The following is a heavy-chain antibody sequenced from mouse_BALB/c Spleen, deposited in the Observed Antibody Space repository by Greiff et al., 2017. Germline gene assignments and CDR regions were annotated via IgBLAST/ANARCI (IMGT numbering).Heavy chain of an antibody. J-gene: IGHJ3*01. D-gene: IGHD2-12*01. V-gene: IGHV2-2*02. CDR1: GFSLTSYG. Sequence: VKLVESGPGLVQPSQSLSITCTVSGFSLTSYGVHWVRQSPGKGLEWLGVIWSGGSTDYNAAFISRLSISKDNSKSQVFFKMNSLQANDTAIYYCARNRYDRAWFAYWGQGTLVTVSA. CDR2: IWSGGST. CDR3: ARNRYDRAWFAY.